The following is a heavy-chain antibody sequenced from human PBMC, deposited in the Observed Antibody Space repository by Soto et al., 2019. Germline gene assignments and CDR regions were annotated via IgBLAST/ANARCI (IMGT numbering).Heavy chain of an antibody. CDR2: IRAYNGNT. D-gene: IGHD3-3*01. CDR1: GYTVTSYR. CDR3: ARDRVNYDFWEPFGRDAFDI. Sequence: KKPPASVKVSCKASGYTVTSYRITWVRQATGQVRECMGWIRAYNGNTNYAQKLQGRVNMTTDTSTSKAYMELRSLRSDDTAVYYCARDRVNYDFWEPFGRDAFDIWGQGTMVTVSS. V-gene: IGHV1-18*01. J-gene: IGHJ3*02.